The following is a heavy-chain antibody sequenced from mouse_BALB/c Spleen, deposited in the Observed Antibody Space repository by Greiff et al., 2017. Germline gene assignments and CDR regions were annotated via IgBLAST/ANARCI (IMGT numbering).Heavy chain of an antibody. J-gene: IGHJ4*01. CDR1: GFTFSSYT. D-gene: IGHD2-14*01. V-gene: IGHV5-6-4*01. CDR3: TSLYRYDPYYYAMDY. Sequence: EVQVVESGGGLVKPGGSLKLSCAASGFTFSSYTMSWVRQTPEKRLEWVATISSGGSYTYYPDSVKGRFTISRDNAKNTLYLQMSSLKSEDTAMYYCTSLYRYDPYYYAMDYWGQGTSVTVSS. CDR2: ISSGGSYT.